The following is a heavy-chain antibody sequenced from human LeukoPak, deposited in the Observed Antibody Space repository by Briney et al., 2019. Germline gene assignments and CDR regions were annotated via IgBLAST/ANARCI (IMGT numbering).Heavy chain of an antibody. D-gene: IGHD4-17*01. CDR3: AKDARDTTVTDIGWVNYYYYYMDV. Sequence: GGSLRLSCAASGFTFDNYGMSWVRQAPGKGLEWVSGINWNGGSTGYADAVKGRFTISRDNAKNSLYLQMNSLRAEDTAVYYCAKDARDTTVTDIGWVNYYYYYMDVWGKGTTVTISS. V-gene: IGHV3-20*04. J-gene: IGHJ6*03. CDR2: INWNGGST. CDR1: GFTFDNYG.